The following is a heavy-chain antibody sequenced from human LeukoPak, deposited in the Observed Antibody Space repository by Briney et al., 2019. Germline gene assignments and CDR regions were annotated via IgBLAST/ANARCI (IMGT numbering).Heavy chain of an antibody. V-gene: IGHV3-21*01. CDR2: ISSSSSYI. CDR3: ARDHSSSGMDV. J-gene: IGHJ6*02. Sequence: GVLRLSCAASGFTFSNYSMNWVRQAPGKGLEWVSSISSSSSYIYYADSVKGRFTISRDNAKNSLYLQMNSLRADDTAVYYCARDHSSSGMDVWGQGTTVTVSS. CDR1: GFTFSNYS.